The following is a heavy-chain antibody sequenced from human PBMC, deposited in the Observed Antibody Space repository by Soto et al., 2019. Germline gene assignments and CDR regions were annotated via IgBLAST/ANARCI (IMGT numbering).Heavy chain of an antibody. V-gene: IGHV3-23*01. J-gene: IGHJ3*02. CDR1: GFTFSTYS. Sequence: EVQLLESGGGLVQPGGSLRLSCAASGFTFSTYSMTWVRQAPGKGLEWVSTIRDSGHSTHYADSVRGRFAISRDNSKNTLFLQMNSLRAEDTVVYYCARVKAQILSSGWYGGDDIWGQGTMVTVSS. CDR2: IRDSGHST. D-gene: IGHD6-19*01. CDR3: ARVKAQILSSGWYGGDDI.